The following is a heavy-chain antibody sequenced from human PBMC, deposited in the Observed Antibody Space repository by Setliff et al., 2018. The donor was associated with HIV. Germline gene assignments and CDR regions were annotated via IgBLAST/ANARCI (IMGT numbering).Heavy chain of an antibody. Sequence: LVCSVTGGYIKGYYWSGIRQPQGKGLDGLGYMSFSANSNYNPSLKNRITISIDTSKNQFSLRLKSVTAADAAIYYCARGAGAFGAKLDSWGQGSLVTVSS. D-gene: IGHD3-10*01. CDR1: GGYIKGYY. V-gene: IGHV4-59*01. CDR2: MSFSANS. J-gene: IGHJ4*02. CDR3: ARGAGAFGAKLDS.